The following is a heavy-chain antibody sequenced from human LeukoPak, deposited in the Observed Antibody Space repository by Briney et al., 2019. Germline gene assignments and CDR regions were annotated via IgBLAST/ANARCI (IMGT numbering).Heavy chain of an antibody. D-gene: IGHD3-9*01. CDR3: ATPTDYDILTGSPEYYYGMDV. CDR1: GYTFTSYG. V-gene: IGHV1-18*01. J-gene: IGHJ6*02. Sequence: ASVKVSCKASGYTFTSYGISWVRQAPGQGLEWMGWISAYNGNTNYAQKLQGRVTMTTDTSTSTAYMELRSLRSDDTAVYYCATPTDYDILTGSPEYYYGMDVWGQGTTVTVSS. CDR2: ISAYNGNT.